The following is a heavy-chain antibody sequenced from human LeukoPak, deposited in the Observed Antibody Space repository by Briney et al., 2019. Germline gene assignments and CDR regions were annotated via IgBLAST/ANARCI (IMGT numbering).Heavy chain of an antibody. D-gene: IGHD1-26*01. V-gene: IGHV3-9*01. CDR2: ISWNSGSI. Sequence: PGRSLRLSCAASGFTFDDYAMHWVRQAPGKGLEWVSGISWNSGSIGYADSVKGRFTISRDNAKNSLYLQMNSLRAEDTALYYCAKVFLWGGSYSAFDIWGQGTMVTVSS. J-gene: IGHJ3*02. CDR3: AKVFLWGGSYSAFDI. CDR1: GFTFDDYA.